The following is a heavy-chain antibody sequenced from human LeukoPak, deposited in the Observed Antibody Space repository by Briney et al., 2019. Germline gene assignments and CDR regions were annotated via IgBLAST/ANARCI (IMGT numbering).Heavy chain of an antibody. CDR2: INHSGST. CDR3: ARGVAAAGIRWFDP. J-gene: IGHJ5*02. V-gene: IGHV4-34*01. D-gene: IGHD6-13*01. CDR1: GGSFSGYY. Sequence: PSETLSLTCAVYGGSFSGYYWSWIRQPPGKGLEWIGAINHSGSTSYNPSLKSRVTISVDTSKNQFSLKLSSVTAADTAVYYCARGVAAAGIRWFDPWGQGTLVTVSS.